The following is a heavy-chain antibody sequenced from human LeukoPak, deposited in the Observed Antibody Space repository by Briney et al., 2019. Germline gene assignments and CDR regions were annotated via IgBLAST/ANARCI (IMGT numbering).Heavy chain of an antibody. V-gene: IGHV3-30*03. CDR2: ISYDGSNK. CDR1: GFTFSSYG. J-gene: IGHJ6*02. Sequence: GGSLRLSCAASGFTFSSYGMHWVRQAPGKGLEWVAVISYDGSNKYYADSVKGRFTISRDNSKNTLYLQMNSLRAEDTAVYYCARGYYYYGMDVWGQGTTVTVSS. CDR3: ARGYYYYGMDV.